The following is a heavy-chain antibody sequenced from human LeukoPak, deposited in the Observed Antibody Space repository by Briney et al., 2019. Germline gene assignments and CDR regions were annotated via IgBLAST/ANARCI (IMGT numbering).Heavy chain of an antibody. CDR2: LKSKSQGGTA. CDR1: GCTFNTAY. Sequence: PGGSLSLSCAASGCTFNTAYKCWRRQPPGKGLDLDGRLKSKSQGGTADYAAPSRHKFTIPSHDSKNPLYLQSNSLKNDHTGLYYCATDHKWFDPWAQGTLHRVSS. V-gene: IGHV3-15*01. CDR3: ATDHKWFDP. J-gene: IGHJ5*02.